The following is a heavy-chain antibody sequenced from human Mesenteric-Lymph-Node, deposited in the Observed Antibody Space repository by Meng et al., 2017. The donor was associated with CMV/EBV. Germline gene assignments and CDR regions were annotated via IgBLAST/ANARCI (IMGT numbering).Heavy chain of an antibody. J-gene: IGHJ4*02. CDR1: GGSFSGYY. Sequence: SETLSLTCAVYGGSFSGYYWSWSRQLPGKGLEWIGEINHSGSTNYNPSLKSRVTISVDTSKNQFSLKLSSVTAADTAVYYCARGRVEFLEWLSDYYFDYWGQGTLVTVSS. CDR2: INHSGST. D-gene: IGHD3-3*01. CDR3: ARGRVEFLEWLSDYYFDY. V-gene: IGHV4-34*01.